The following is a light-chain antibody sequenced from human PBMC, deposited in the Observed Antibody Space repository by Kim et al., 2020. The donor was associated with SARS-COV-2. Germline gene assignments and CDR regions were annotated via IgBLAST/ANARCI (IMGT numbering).Light chain of an antibody. CDR1: QGIATT. Sequence: DIQLTQSPSSLSASVGDRATITCRASQGIATTFVWYKQKPGRAPKLLLHTASTVQSAVQSRFRGSGSGTAFPLTISSLQPEDVATNYCHRNISAPRTFGEGTK. CDR3: HRNISAPRT. V-gene: IGKV1-27*01. J-gene: IGKJ1*01. CDR2: TAS.